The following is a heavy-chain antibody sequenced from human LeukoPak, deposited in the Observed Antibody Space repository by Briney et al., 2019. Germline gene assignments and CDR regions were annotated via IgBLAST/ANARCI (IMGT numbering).Heavy chain of an antibody. CDR2: ITTGGPNT. J-gene: IGHJ4*02. CDR1: GFTFSSYT. D-gene: IGHD7-27*01. V-gene: IGHV3-23*01. Sequence: GGSLRLSCTASGFTFSSYTMSWVRQAPGKGLKWVSTITTGGPNTYYADSVKGRFTVSRDDSKNTLYLQMNSLRAEDTAVYYCAKDGGLWVSAHWGDSWGRGALVTVSS. CDR3: AKDGGLWVSAHWGDS.